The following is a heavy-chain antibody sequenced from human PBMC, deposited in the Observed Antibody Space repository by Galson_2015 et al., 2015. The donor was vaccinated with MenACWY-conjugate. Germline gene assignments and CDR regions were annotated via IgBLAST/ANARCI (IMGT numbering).Heavy chain of an antibody. V-gene: IGHV4-39*07. CDR1: GGSIRSGGDS. Sequence: SETLSLTCTVSGGSIRSGGDSWGWIRQPPGTGLEWLGRLYYSGSTDYNPSLTRRVSILGDTSKEQFSLKVTSVTATDTAIYYCGRVLDLQLVDYWGQGTLVTVSS. CDR3: GRVLDLQLVDY. D-gene: IGHD6-13*01. CDR2: LYYSGST. J-gene: IGHJ4*02.